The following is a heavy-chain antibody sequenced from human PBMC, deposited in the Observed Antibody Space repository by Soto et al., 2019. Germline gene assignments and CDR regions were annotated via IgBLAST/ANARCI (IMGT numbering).Heavy chain of an antibody. Sequence: PGGSLRLSCSASGFPFSNHAMHWVRQAPGKGLEYVSAINYNGGTTYYVDSAKGRFTISRDNSKNTLYLQMSSLKVEDTAMYHCVTWGGIEARNLDHWGQGTLVTVSS. J-gene: IGHJ4*02. CDR1: GFPFSNHA. CDR2: INYNGGTT. V-gene: IGHV3-64D*06. D-gene: IGHD6-6*01. CDR3: VTWGGIEARNLDH.